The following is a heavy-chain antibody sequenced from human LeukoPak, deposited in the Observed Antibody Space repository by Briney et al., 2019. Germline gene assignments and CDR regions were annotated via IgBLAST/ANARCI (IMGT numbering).Heavy chain of an antibody. J-gene: IGHJ4*02. CDR2: IYYSGSS. CDR1: GGSISGYY. Sequence: SETLSLTCTVSGGSISGYYWSWIRQPPGKGLEWIGYIYYSGSSNYNPSLNSRVTISVDTSKNQFSLKLSSVTAADTAVYYCARHDRDSSSTLDYRGQGTLVTVSS. D-gene: IGHD2-2*01. CDR3: ARHDRDSSSTLDY. V-gene: IGHV4-59*08.